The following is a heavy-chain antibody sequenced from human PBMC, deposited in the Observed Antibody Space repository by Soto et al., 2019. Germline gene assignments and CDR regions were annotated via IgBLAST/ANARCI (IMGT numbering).Heavy chain of an antibody. Sequence: PGGSLRLSCVASGFTFISSFMGWIRQAPGKGLEWVANINQDGGVTYYVDSVEGRFTISRDNTKDLLYLQMNSLRGEDTAIYYCARYYRGSGRYFFDYWGQGTPVTVSS. V-gene: IGHV3-7*03. D-gene: IGHD6-19*01. CDR2: INQDGGVT. J-gene: IGHJ4*02. CDR1: GFTFISSF. CDR3: ARYYRGSGRYFFDY.